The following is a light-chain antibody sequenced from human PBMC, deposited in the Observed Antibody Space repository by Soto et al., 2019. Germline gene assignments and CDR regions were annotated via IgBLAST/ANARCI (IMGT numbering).Light chain of an antibody. CDR2: EVF. J-gene: IGLJ2*01. CDR1: SSDVGGYDY. CDR3: CSYTTTSTFV. V-gene: IGLV2-14*03. Sequence: QSALTQPASVSGSPGQSITIYCTETSSDVGGYDYVSWYQQHPCKVPILMIYEVFRRPSGISDRFSGSKSGNTASLTISGLQAEDEADYYCCSYTTTSTFVFGGGTKVTVL.